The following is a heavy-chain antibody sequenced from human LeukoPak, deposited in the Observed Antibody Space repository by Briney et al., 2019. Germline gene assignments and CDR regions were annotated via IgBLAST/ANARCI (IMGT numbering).Heavy chain of an antibody. CDR3: ARPCSGWYGKAFDI. CDR1: GGSFSGYY. Sequence: SETLSLTCAVYGGSFSGYYWSWIRQPPGKGLEWIGEINHSGSTNYNPSLKSRVTISVDTSKNQFSLKLSSVTAADTAVYYCARPCSGWYGKAFDIWGQGTMVTVSS. J-gene: IGHJ3*02. D-gene: IGHD6-19*01. V-gene: IGHV4-34*01. CDR2: INHSGST.